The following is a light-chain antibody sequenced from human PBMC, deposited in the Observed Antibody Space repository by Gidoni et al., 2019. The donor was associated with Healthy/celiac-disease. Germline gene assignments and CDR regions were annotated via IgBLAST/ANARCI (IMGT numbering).Light chain of an antibody. CDR1: QSVSSY. V-gene: IGKV3-11*01. CDR2: DAS. J-gene: IGKJ1*01. Sequence: EIVLTQSPATLSSSPGERATLSCTASQSVSSYLAWYQQKPGQAPRLLIYDASNRATGIPARFSGSGSGTDFTLTISSLEPEDFAVYYCQQRSNWAWTFGQGTKVEIK. CDR3: QQRSNWAWT.